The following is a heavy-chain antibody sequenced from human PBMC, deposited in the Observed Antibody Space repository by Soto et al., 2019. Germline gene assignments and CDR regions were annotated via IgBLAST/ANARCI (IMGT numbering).Heavy chain of an antibody. V-gene: IGHV4-4*02. CDR1: GTSVSGANW. CDR3: ARTGPSSSGNN. J-gene: IGHJ1*01. CDR2: IHSSGNT. Sequence: QVQLQESGPGLVDPLGTLSLTCAVSGTSVSGANWWGWVRQPPGKGLEWIGEIHSSGNTDYNPSLRXRXTXSXXLSKHEFSLTLTSVTAANPAVYYCARTGPSSSGNNWGQGTLVTVSS. D-gene: IGHD3-22*01.